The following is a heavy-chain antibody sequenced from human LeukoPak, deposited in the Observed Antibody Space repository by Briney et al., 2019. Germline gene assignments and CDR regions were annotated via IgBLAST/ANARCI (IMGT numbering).Heavy chain of an antibody. Sequence: PSGTLSLTCTVSGGSISSSSYYWGWIRQPPGKGLEWIGSIYYSGSTYYNPSLKSRVTISVDTSKNQFSLKLSSVTAADTAVYYCAKGYCSSTSCAAWYFDYWGQGTLVTVSS. J-gene: IGHJ4*02. V-gene: IGHV4-39*01. CDR1: GGSISSSSYY. CDR2: IYYSGST. D-gene: IGHD2-2*01. CDR3: AKGYCSSTSCAAWYFDY.